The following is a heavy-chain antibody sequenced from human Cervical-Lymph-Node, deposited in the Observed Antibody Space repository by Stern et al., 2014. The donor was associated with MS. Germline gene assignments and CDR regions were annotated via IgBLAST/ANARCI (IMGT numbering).Heavy chain of an antibody. CDR2: INPNTGNP. CDR1: GYTFSNHG. D-gene: IGHD4-17*01. V-gene: IGHV7-4-1*02. CDR3: ARYAPTVITDFDY. J-gene: IGHJ4*02. Sequence: QVQLVESGAELKQPGGSVKVSCKTSGYTFSNHGMNWVRQAPGQGLEWMGWINPNTGNPTYAQGFTGRFVFSLDTSVSTAYLQISNLKAEDTAVYYCARYAPTVITDFDYWGQGTLVTVSS.